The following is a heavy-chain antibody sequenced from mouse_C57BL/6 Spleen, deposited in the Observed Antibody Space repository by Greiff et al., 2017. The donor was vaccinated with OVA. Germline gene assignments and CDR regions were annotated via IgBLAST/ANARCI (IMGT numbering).Heavy chain of an antibody. CDR2: ISSGSSTI. D-gene: IGHD2-1*01. CDR1: GFTFSDYG. CDR3: ATDIYYAYA. Sequence: EVKLVESGGGLVKPGGSLKLSCAASGFTFSDYGMHWVRQAPEKGLEWVAYISSGSSTIYYADTVKGRFTISRDNAKNTLFLQMTSLRSEDTAMDYCATDIYYAYAWGQGTSVTVSS. V-gene: IGHV5-17*01. J-gene: IGHJ4*01.